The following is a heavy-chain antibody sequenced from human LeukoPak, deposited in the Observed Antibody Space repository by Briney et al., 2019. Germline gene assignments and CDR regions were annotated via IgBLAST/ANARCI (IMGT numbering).Heavy chain of an antibody. V-gene: IGHV3-23*01. CDR3: ANGPSEFFDY. CDR1: GFTFSSYA. D-gene: IGHD3-10*01. Sequence: PGGSLRLSCAASGFTFSSYAIRWVRQAPGKWLEWVSAISVSGGSTYHPDSVKGRFTISRDNSKDTVYLQMNSLSAAETAVYYCANGPSEFFDYWGQGTLVTVSS. CDR2: ISVSGGST. J-gene: IGHJ4*02.